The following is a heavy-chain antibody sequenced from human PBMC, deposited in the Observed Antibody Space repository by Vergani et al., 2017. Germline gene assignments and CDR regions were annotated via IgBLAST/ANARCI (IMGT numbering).Heavy chain of an antibody. V-gene: IGHV1-46*01. CDR1: GYTFTSYY. CDR3: ARLPCCSSSSCYAFDI. J-gene: IGHJ3*02. D-gene: IGHD2-2*01. CDR2: INPSGGST. Sequence: VQLVQSGAEVKKPGASVKVSCKASGYTFTSYYMHWVRQAPGQGLEWLGIINPSGGSTSYAQKFQGRVTMTRDTSTSTVYMELSSLRSEDTAVYYCARLPCCSSSSCYAFDIWGQGTMVTVSS.